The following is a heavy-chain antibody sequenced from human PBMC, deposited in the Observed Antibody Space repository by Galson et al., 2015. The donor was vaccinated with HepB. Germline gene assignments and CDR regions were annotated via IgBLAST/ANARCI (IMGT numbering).Heavy chain of an antibody. CDR1: GYTFTDFY. CDR3: ARNYCDGDGCYWYFDL. J-gene: IGHJ2*01. Sequence: SVKVSCKASGYTFTDFYIHWVRQTPGQGLEWVGWINPYGGGTNYAQKFQGRVAMTRDTSISAAYMELSSLTSDDTAVYYCARNYCDGDGCYWYFDLWGRGTLVIVSS. CDR2: INPYGGGT. D-gene: IGHD2-21*01. V-gene: IGHV1-2*02.